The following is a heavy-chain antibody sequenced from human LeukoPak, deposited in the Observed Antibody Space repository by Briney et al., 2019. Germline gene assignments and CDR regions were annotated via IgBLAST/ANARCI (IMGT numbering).Heavy chain of an antibody. Sequence: PGGSLRLSCAASGFTFSSYAMHWVRQAPGKGLEWVAVISYDGSNKYYADSVKGRFTISRDNSKNTLYLQMNSLRAEDTAVYYCARDLGEWLLLLDYWGQGTLVTVSS. CDR1: GFTFSSYA. D-gene: IGHD3-22*01. V-gene: IGHV3-30-3*01. CDR3: ARDLGEWLLLLDY. CDR2: ISYDGSNK. J-gene: IGHJ4*02.